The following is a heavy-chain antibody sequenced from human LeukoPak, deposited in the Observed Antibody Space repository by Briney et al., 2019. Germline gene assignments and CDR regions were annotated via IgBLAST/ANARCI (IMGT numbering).Heavy chain of an antibody. D-gene: IGHD4-23*01. V-gene: IGHV4-34*01. Sequence: SETLSLTCAVYGGSFSGYFWSWIRQPPGKGLEWIGEINHSGITNYNPSLQSRVTISVDTSNNQFSLKLSSVTAADTAVYYCQTGRSTPVGYWGQGTLVTVSS. J-gene: IGHJ4*02. CDR3: QTGRSTPVGY. CDR1: GGSFSGYF. CDR2: INHSGIT.